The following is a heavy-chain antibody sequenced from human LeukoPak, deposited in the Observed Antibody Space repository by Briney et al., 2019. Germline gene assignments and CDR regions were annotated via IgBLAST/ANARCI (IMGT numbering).Heavy chain of an antibody. CDR1: GYSISSGYY. Sequence: SETLSLTCAVSGYSISSGYYWGWIRQPPGKGLAWIGSIYHSGSTYYNPSLKSRVTISVDTSKNQFSLKLNSVTAADTAVYYCAREDYSIYGLVWGQGTLVTVSS. V-gene: IGHV4-38-2*01. J-gene: IGHJ4*02. CDR2: IYHSGST. CDR3: AREDYSIYGLV. D-gene: IGHD4-11*01.